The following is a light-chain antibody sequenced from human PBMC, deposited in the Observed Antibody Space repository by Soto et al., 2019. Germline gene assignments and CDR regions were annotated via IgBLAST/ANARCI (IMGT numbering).Light chain of an antibody. V-gene: IGLV2-14*01. CDR1: SSDAGAYNS. J-gene: IGLJ1*01. CDR3: TSYTSSSTHDYV. CDR2: DVS. Sequence: QSALTQPASVSGSPGQSITISCTGTSSDAGAYNSVSWYQQHPGKAPKLMIYDVSNRPSGVSNRFSGSKSGNTASLTISGLQAEDEADYYCTSYTSSSTHDYVFGTGTKVTV.